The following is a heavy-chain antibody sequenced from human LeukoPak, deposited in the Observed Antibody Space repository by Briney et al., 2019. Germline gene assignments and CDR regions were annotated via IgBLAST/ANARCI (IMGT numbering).Heavy chain of an antibody. CDR2: IYTSGST. V-gene: IGHV4-61*02. Sequence: SETLSLTCTVSGGSISSGSYYWSWIRQPAGKGLEWIGRIYTSGSTNYNPSLKSRVTMSVDTSKNQFSLKLSSVAAADTAVYYCARGRSATYYDILTGYSLPSEKHNWFDPWGQGTLVTVSS. D-gene: IGHD3-9*01. CDR3: ARGRSATYYDILTGYSLPSEKHNWFDP. CDR1: GGSISSGSYY. J-gene: IGHJ5*02.